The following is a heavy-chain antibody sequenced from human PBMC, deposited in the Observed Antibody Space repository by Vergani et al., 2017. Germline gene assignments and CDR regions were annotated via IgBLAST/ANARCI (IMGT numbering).Heavy chain of an antibody. CDR1: GGSISSYY. D-gene: IGHD2-21*02. V-gene: IGHV4-59*12. Sequence: QVQLQESGPGLVKPSETLSLTCTVSGGSISSYYWSWIRQPPGKGLEWIGEINHSGSTNYNPSLKSRVTISVDKSKNQFSLKLSSVTAADTAVYYCAREYCGGDCYSRSYWYFDLWGRGTLVTVSS. CDR3: AREYCGGDCYSRSYWYFDL. J-gene: IGHJ2*01. CDR2: INHSGST.